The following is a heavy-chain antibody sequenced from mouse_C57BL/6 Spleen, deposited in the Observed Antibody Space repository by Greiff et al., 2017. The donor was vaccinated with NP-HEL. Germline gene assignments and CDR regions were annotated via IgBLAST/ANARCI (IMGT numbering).Heavy chain of an antibody. V-gene: IGHV14-3*01. CDR1: GFTITNTY. D-gene: IGHD2-4*01. J-gene: IGHJ2*01. Sequence: VQLQQSVAELVRPGASVKLSCTASGFTITNTYMHWVKQRPEQGLEWIGRIDPANGNTKYAPKFQGKATLTADTSSNTAYLQLSSLTSEDTAIYYCASPPYDYDADYFDYWGQGTTLTVSS. CDR2: IDPANGNT. CDR3: ASPPYDYDADYFDY.